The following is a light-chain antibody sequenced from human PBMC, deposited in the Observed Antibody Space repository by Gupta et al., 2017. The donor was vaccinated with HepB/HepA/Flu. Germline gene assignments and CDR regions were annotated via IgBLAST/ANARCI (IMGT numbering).Light chain of an antibody. CDR3: QQLNSYLLT. CDR2: AAS. V-gene: IGKV1-9*01. CDR1: QGISSY. J-gene: IGKJ5*01. Sequence: DIQLTQSPSFLSASVGDRVTLTCRASQGISSYLAWYQQKPGKAPKLLIYAASTLQSGVPSRFSGSGSGTEFTLTISSLQPEDFATYYCQQLNSYLLTFGQGTRLEIK.